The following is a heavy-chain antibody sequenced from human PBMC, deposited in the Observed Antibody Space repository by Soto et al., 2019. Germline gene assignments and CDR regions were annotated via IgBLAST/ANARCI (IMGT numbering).Heavy chain of an antibody. Sequence: EVQLVESGGGLVKPGGSLRLSCAASGFTFSSYSMNWVRQAPGKGLEWVSSISSSSSYIYYADSVKGRFTISRDNAKNPLYLQMNSLRAEDTAVYYCARALPYYYDSSGAADAFDIWGQGTMVTVSS. CDR3: ARALPYYYDSSGAADAFDI. J-gene: IGHJ3*02. CDR2: ISSSSSYI. D-gene: IGHD3-22*01. V-gene: IGHV3-21*01. CDR1: GFTFSSYS.